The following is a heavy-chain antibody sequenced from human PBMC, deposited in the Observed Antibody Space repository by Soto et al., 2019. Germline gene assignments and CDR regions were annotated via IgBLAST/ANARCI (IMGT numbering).Heavy chain of an antibody. CDR3: AKGRIAAAAPYYFDY. V-gene: IGHV3-23*01. CDR2: ISGSGGST. J-gene: IGHJ4*02. D-gene: IGHD6-13*01. CDR1: GFTFSRYA. Sequence: GGSLRLSCAASGFTFSRYAMSWVRQAPGKGLEWVSAISGSGGSTYYADSVKGRFTISRDNSKNTLYLQMNSLRAEDTAVYYCAKGRIAAAAPYYFDYWGQGTLVTVSS.